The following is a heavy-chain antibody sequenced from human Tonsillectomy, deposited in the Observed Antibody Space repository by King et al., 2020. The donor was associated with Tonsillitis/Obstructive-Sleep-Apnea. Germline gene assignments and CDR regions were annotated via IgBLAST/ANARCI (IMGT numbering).Heavy chain of an antibody. Sequence: VQLVESGGGLVQPGGSLRLSCVASGFTFSSYWMSWVRQAPGKGLEWVANINQNGGEKYYVDSVKGRFTISRDNAKNSLYLQMNSLRSEDTAVYYCARYRLPWGIFDYWGQGTLVTVSS. CDR2: INQNGGEK. V-gene: IGHV3-7*04. CDR1: GFTFSSYW. J-gene: IGHJ4*02. D-gene: IGHD3-16*01. CDR3: ARYRLPWGIFDY.